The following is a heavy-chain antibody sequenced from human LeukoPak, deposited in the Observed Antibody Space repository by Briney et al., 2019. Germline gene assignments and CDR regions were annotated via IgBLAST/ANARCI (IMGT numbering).Heavy chain of an antibody. Sequence: GGSLRLSCAASGFTFSSYSMNWVRQAPGKGLEWVSSISSSSSYIYYADSVKGRFTISRDNAKNSLYLQMNSLRAEDTAVYYCARDYTGDNPRIARFYYYGMDVWGQGTTVTVSS. J-gene: IGHJ6*02. CDR1: GFTFSSYS. CDR3: ARDYTGDNPRIARFYYYGMDV. CDR2: ISSSSSYI. D-gene: IGHD6-13*01. V-gene: IGHV3-21*01.